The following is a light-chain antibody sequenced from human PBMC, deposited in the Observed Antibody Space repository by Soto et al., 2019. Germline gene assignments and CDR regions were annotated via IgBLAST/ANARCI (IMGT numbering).Light chain of an antibody. V-gene: IGKV1-39*01. CDR3: QQSYSTLIS. CDR1: QSISSF. Sequence: DIEMTQSPSSLSASVGDRVTITCRASQSISSFLNWYQQKGGKAPKLLIQGATGLQSGVPLRFSGSGSGTEFSLTISSLQPEDFASYYCQQSYSTLISFGGGNRVEIK. CDR2: GAT. J-gene: IGKJ4*01.